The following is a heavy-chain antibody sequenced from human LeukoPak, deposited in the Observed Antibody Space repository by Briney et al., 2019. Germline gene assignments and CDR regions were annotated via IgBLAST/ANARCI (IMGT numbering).Heavy chain of an antibody. Sequence: PSETLSLTCAVYGGSFSGYYWSWIRQPPGKGLEWIGEINHSGSTNYNPSLKSRVTISVDTSKNQFSLKLSSVTAADTAVYYCARVFRRHFDWLPDYWGQGTLVTVSS. CDR2: INHSGST. D-gene: IGHD3-9*01. CDR1: GGSFSGYY. J-gene: IGHJ4*02. V-gene: IGHV4-34*01. CDR3: ARVFRRHFDWLPDY.